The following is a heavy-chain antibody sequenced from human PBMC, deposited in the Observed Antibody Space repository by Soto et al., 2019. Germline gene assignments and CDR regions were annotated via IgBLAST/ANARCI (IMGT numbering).Heavy chain of an antibody. CDR1: GGTFSSYA. CDR2: IIPIFGTA. Sequence: ASVKVSCKASGGTFSSYAISWVRQAPGQGLEWMGGIIPIFGTANYAQKFQGRVTITADESTSTAYMELSSLRSEDTAVYYCARLLVARNYYYYGMDVWGQGTTVTVSS. J-gene: IGHJ6*02. D-gene: IGHD5-12*01. V-gene: IGHV1-69*13. CDR3: ARLLVARNYYYYGMDV.